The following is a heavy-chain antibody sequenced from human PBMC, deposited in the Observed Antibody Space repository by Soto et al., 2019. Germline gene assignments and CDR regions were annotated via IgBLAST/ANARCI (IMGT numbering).Heavy chain of an antibody. D-gene: IGHD3-10*01. CDR3: ARGRSDSAGSSFGRRMDV. Sequence: QVQLQESGPGLVKSSETLSLICFVSGEALGSGQSYWNWIRQAPGKGLEWIGHTFVTGATKYSAPLKSRVTMSVDTSKSQISLTLTSVTAADSATYFCARGRSDSAGSSFGRRMDVWGQGTTVTVSS. CDR2: TFVTGAT. V-gene: IGHV4-61*01. J-gene: IGHJ6*02. CDR1: GEALGSGQSY.